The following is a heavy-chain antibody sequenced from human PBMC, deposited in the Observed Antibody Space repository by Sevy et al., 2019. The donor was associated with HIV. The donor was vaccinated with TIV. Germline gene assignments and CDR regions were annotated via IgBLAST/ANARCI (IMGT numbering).Heavy chain of an antibody. CDR3: ARYRVAGNFDY. V-gene: IGHV4-34*01. CDR2: INHSGST. J-gene: IGHJ4*02. D-gene: IGHD6-19*01. CDR1: GGSFSGYY. Sequence: TLSLTCAVYGGSFSGYYWNWIRQPPGKGLEWIGEINHSGSTNYNPSLESRVTISVDTSRNQFSLRLSSVTAADTAVYYCARYRVAGNFDYWGQGTLVTVSS.